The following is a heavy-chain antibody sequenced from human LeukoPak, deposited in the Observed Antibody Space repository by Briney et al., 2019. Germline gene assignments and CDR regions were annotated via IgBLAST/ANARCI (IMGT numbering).Heavy chain of an antibody. J-gene: IGHJ4*02. CDR3: ARDLRRGRYYYDSSGLLDY. V-gene: IGHV1-18*01. D-gene: IGHD3-22*01. Sequence: GASVNVSCKASGYTFTSYGISWVRQAPGQGLEWMGWISAYNGNTNYAQKLQGRVTMTTDTSTSTAYMELRSLRSDDTAVYYCARDLRRGRYYYDSSGLLDYWGQGTLVTVSS. CDR1: GYTFTSYG. CDR2: ISAYNGNT.